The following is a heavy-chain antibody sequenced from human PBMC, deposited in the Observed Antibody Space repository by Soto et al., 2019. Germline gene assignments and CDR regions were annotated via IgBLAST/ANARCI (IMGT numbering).Heavy chain of an antibody. J-gene: IGHJ6*02. V-gene: IGHV3-30*18. Sequence: QVQLVESGGGVVQPGSSLRLSCAASGFTFSSYGMHWVRQAPGKGLEWVSVISYDGRNRYYADSVKGRFNISSDNSKNTLYLQPNSLRGENTGVYSCGKGVYDLWSEGTYYYGREVWGHETPVTFSS. D-gene: IGHD3-3*01. CDR2: ISYDGRNR. CDR3: GKGVYDLWSEGTYYYGREV. CDR1: GFTFSSYG.